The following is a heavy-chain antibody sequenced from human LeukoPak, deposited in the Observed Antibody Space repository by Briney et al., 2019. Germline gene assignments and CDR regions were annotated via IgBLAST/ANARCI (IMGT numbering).Heavy chain of an antibody. Sequence: SETLSLTCVVYGGSFSGYYWSWIRQSPGKGLEWIGEINHRGSTNYNPSLKRRVTISLDTSKNQFSLKLSSVTAADTAVYYCARHARTYYYGSGTYVPRAFDIWGQGTMVTVSS. V-gene: IGHV4-34*01. CDR2: INHRGST. CDR3: ARHARTYYYGSGTYVPRAFDI. CDR1: GGSFSGYY. J-gene: IGHJ3*02. D-gene: IGHD3-10*01.